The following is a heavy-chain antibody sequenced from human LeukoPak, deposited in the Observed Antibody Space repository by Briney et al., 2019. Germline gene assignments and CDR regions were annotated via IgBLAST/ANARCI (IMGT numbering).Heavy chain of an antibody. CDR1: GGSFSGYY. V-gene: IGHV4-34*01. D-gene: IGHD6-19*01. J-gene: IGHJ4*02. Sequence: SETLSLTCAVYGGSFSGYYWSWIRQPPGKGLEWIGEINHSGSTNYNPSLKSRVTISVDTSKNQFSLKLSSVTAADTAVYYCARGRALYYSSGCICDYWGQGTLVTVSS. CDR3: ARGRALYYSSGCICDY. CDR2: INHSGST.